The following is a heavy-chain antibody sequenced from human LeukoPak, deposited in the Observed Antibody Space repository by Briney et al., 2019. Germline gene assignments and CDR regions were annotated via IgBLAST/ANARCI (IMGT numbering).Heavy chain of an antibody. CDR1: GFTFSSYG. CDR3: AKAAGGSGYYPNEYFQH. Sequence: GGSLRLSCAASGFTFSSYGMPWVRQAPGKGLEWVAVISYDGSNKYYADSVKGRFTISRDNSKNTLYLQMNSLRAEDTAVYYCAKAAGGSGYYPNEYFQHWGQGTLVTVSS. CDR2: ISYDGSNK. D-gene: IGHD3-22*01. V-gene: IGHV3-30*18. J-gene: IGHJ1*01.